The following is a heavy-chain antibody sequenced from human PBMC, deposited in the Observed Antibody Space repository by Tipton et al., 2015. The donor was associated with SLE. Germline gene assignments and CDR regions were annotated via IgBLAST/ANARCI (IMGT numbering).Heavy chain of an antibody. D-gene: IGHD3-22*01. CDR1: TFSFSNYI. J-gene: IGHJ4*02. V-gene: IGHV3-21*01. Sequence: SLRLSCLVSTFSFSNYIMNWVRQAPGKGLEWVATIGSSGTYIYYADSVKGRFTIARDNSRNALYLQMDSLRPEDTAVYYCVRGSAYHDSSGYYSPFDFWGQGTLVTVSS. CDR2: IGSSGTYI. CDR3: VRGSAYHDSSGYYSPFDF.